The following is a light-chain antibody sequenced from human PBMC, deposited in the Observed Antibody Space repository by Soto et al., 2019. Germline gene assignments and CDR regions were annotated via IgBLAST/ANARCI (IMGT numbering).Light chain of an antibody. V-gene: IGKV3-15*01. CDR3: QQYNNWPWT. CDR1: QSVATN. J-gene: IGKJ1*01. CDR2: GAS. Sequence: EIVMTQSPATLSVSPGERATLSCRASQSVATNLACYQQKPGQPPRLLIYGASTRATGIPARFSGSGSGTEFTLTISSLQSVDFAVYSCQQYNNWPWTFGQGTKVDTK.